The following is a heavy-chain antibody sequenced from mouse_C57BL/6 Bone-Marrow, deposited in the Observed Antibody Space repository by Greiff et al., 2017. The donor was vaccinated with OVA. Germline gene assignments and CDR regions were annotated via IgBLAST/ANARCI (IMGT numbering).Heavy chain of an antibody. V-gene: IGHV1-64*01. D-gene: IGHD1-1*01. CDR1: GYTFTSYW. CDR3: ARGRGYYGYWYFDV. CDR2: IHPNSGST. Sequence: QVQLQQPGAELVKPGASVKLSCKASGYTFTSYWMHWVKQRPGQGLEWIGMIHPNSGSTNYNEKFKSKATLTVDKSSSTAYMQLSRLTSEDSAVYYGARGRGYYGYWYFDVWGTGTTVTVSS. J-gene: IGHJ1*03.